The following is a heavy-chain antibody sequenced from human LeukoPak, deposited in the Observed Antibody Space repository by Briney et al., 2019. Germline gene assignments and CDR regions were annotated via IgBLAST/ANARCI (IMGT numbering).Heavy chain of an antibody. J-gene: IGHJ4*02. CDR1: GFTFNKNG. Sequence: GGSLRLSCAASGFTFNKNGMHWVRQAPGKGLEWVALIWYDGSDQYYADSVKGRFTISRDNSKNTLFLQMNSLRAEDTAVYFCARFTEGVSFDSWGQGALVTVSS. V-gene: IGHV3-33*01. D-gene: IGHD2-8*01. CDR2: IWYDGSDQ. CDR3: ARFTEGVSFDS.